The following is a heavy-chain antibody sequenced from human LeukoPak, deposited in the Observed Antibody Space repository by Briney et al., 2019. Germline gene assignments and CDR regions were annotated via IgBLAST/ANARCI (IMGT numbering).Heavy chain of an antibody. V-gene: IGHV4-30-2*01. CDR2: TYHSGST. CDR3: ARTLYDSSGYYFSDAFDI. D-gene: IGHD3-22*01. Sequence: SETLSLTCTASGGSISSGGYSWSWIRQPPGKGLEWIGYTYHSGSTYYNPSLKSRVTISVDRSKNQFSLKLSSVTAADTAVYYCARTLYDSSGYYFSDAFDIWGQGTMVTVSS. J-gene: IGHJ3*02. CDR1: GGSISSGGYS.